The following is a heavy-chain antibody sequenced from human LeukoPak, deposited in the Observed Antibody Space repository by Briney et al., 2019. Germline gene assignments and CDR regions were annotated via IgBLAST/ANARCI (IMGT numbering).Heavy chain of an antibody. Sequence: GGSLRLSCSASGFTFSNYAMHWVRQSPGKGPEYVSAISTTGGSTYYADSVKGRFTISRDNAKNSLYLQMNSLRAEDTAVYYCARDWVTGGYGFDYWGQGTLVTVSS. CDR2: ISTTGGST. D-gene: IGHD2-8*02. V-gene: IGHV3-64*04. CDR1: GFTFSNYA. CDR3: ARDWVTGGYGFDY. J-gene: IGHJ4*02.